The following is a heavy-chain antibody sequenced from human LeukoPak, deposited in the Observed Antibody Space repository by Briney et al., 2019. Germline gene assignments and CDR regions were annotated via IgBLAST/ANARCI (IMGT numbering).Heavy chain of an antibody. D-gene: IGHD3-22*01. J-gene: IGHJ3*02. Sequence: PSQTLSLTCTVSGGSISSGDYYWSWIRQPPGKGLECVGYIYYSGSTNYNPSLKSRVTISVDSSKKEFSLKLSSVTAADTAVYYCTRVKGYYDSSGYYKAHAFDIWGQGTMVTVSS. CDR2: IYYSGST. CDR3: TRVKGYYDSSGYYKAHAFDI. V-gene: IGHV4-61*08. CDR1: GGSISSGDYY.